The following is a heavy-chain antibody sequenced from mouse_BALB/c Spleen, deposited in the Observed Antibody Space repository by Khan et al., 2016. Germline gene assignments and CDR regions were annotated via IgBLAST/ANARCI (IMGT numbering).Heavy chain of an antibody. CDR1: GYTFTNYG. J-gene: IGHJ1*01. D-gene: IGHD2-4*01. V-gene: IGHV9-3-1*01. CDR2: MNTYTGEP. CDR3: ARDYDYNGDWYFDV. Sequence: QSELVQSGPELKKPGETVKISCKASGYTFTNYGMNWVKQAPGEGLKWMGWMNTYTGEPTYADDFKGRFAFSLKTSARTAYLQINNLKNEDTATYFCARDYDYNGDWYFDVWGAGTTVTVSS.